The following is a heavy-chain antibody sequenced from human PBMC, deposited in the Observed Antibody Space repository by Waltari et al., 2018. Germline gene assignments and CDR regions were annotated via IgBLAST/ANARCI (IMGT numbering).Heavy chain of an antibody. CDR3: ARSRVAARGNYFDY. Sequence: QVQLVQSGAEVKKPGASVKVSCKASGYTFTGYYMHWLRQAPGQGLKWMGRIKRNSGGTNYAQKFQGMVTMTRDTSISTAYMELSRLRSDDTAVYYCARSRVAARGNYFDYWGQGTLVTVSS. CDR2: IKRNSGGT. J-gene: IGHJ4*02. D-gene: IGHD6-6*01. V-gene: IGHV1-2*06. CDR1: GYTFTGYY.